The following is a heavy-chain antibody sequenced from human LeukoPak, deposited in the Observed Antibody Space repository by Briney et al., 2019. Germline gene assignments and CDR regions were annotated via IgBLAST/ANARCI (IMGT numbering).Heavy chain of an antibody. D-gene: IGHD6-13*01. Sequence: SETLSLTCTVSGYSISSGYYWGWIRQPPGKGLEGIGSIYHSGSTYYNPSLKRRVTISVDTSKNQFPLKLSTVTAADTAVYYCARQAIAALVPPGYWGQGTLVAVSS. CDR1: GYSISSGYY. CDR3: ARQAIAALVPPGY. J-gene: IGHJ4*02. CDR2: IYHSGST. V-gene: IGHV4-38-2*02.